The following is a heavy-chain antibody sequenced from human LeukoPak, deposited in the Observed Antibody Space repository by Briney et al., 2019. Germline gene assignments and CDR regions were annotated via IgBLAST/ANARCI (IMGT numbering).Heavy chain of an antibody. Sequence: SETLSLTCAVYGGSFSGYYWSWIRQPPGKGLEWIGEINHSGGTNYNPSLKSRVTISVDTSKNQFSLKLSSVTAADTAVYYCARVPPYYDFWSGYYRGPYYYYYMDVWGKGTTVTVSS. J-gene: IGHJ6*03. CDR2: INHSGGT. CDR3: ARVPPYYDFWSGYYRGPYYYYYMDV. V-gene: IGHV4-34*01. D-gene: IGHD3-3*01. CDR1: GGSFSGYY.